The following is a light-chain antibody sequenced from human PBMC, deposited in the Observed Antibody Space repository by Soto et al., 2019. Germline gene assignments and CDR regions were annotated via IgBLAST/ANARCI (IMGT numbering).Light chain of an antibody. J-gene: IGKJ4*01. CDR2: DAS. Sequence: EIVLTQSPATLSLPPGKRATLSCRASQSVSSYLAWYQQKPGQAPRLLIYDASNRATGIPARFSGSGSGTDFTLTISSLEPEDFAVYYCQQRSNWLTFGGGTKVEI. CDR3: QQRSNWLT. CDR1: QSVSSY. V-gene: IGKV3-11*01.